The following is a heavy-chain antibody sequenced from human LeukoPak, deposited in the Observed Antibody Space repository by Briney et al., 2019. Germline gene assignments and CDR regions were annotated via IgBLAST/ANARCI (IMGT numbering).Heavy chain of an antibody. Sequence: SETLSLTCAVSGYSISSGYYWGWIRHPPGKGLEWIGIIHHSGSTYYNPSLKSRVTISVDTSKNQFSLKLSSVTAADTAVYYCARGSVGYNEEVETFDYWGQGTLVTVSS. CDR1: GYSISSGYY. V-gene: IGHV4-38-2*01. D-gene: IGHD5-24*01. CDR2: IHHSGST. J-gene: IGHJ4*02. CDR3: ARGSVGYNEEVETFDY.